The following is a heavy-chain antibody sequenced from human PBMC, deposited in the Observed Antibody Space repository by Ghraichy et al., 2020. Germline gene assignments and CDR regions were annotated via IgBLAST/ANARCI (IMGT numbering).Heavy chain of an antibody. Sequence: ASVKVSCKASGYTFTSYGISWVRQAPGQGLEWMGWISAYNGNTNYAQKLQGRVTMTTDTSTSTAYMELRSLRSDDTAVYYCARVGPDSSGWYLSGYFDYWGQGTLVTVSS. CDR3: ARVGPDSSGWYLSGYFDY. CDR1: GYTFTSYG. J-gene: IGHJ4*02. D-gene: IGHD6-19*01. V-gene: IGHV1-18*01. CDR2: ISAYNGNT.